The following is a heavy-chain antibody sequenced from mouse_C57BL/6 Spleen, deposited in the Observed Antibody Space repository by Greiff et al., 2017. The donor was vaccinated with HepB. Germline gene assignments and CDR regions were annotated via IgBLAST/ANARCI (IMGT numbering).Heavy chain of an antibody. CDR3: ARWGEPYYFDY. V-gene: IGHV1-82*01. J-gene: IGHJ2*01. CDR1: GYAFSSSW. Sequence: VQLQQSGPELVKPGASVKISCKASGYAFSSSWMNWVKQRPGKGLEWIGRIYPGDGDTNYKGKFQGKAKLTADKSTSTAYLHLSSLTSEDSAVYFGARWGEPYYFDYWGQGTTLTVSS. CDR2: IYPGDGDT.